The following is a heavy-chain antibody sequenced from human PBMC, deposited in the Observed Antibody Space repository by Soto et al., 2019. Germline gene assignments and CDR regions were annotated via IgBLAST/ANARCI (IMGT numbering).Heavy chain of an antibody. CDR1: GYTLTELS. CDR3: ATVRFLEWLSTLYYFDY. CDR2: FDPEDGET. Sequence: GASVKVSCKVSGYTLTELSMHWVRQAPGKGLEWMGVFDPEDGETIYAQKFQGRVTMTEDTSTDTAYMELSSLRSEDTAVYYCATVRFLEWLSTLYYFDYWGQGTLVTVSS. D-gene: IGHD3-3*01. J-gene: IGHJ4*02. V-gene: IGHV1-24*01.